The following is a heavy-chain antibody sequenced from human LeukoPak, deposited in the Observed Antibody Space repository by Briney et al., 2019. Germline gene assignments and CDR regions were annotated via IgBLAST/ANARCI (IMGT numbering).Heavy chain of an antibody. CDR1: GGSISGSY. D-gene: IGHD4-17*01. V-gene: IGHV4-59*01. CDR3: ARGIESYGDYGY. J-gene: IGHJ4*01. Sequence: PSETLSLTCTVSGGSISGSYWSWLRQPPGKGLEWIAYMYNSGSTNYNPSLKSRVTISIDTSKNQFSLKLSSLTSADTAIYNCARGIESYGDYGYWGQGILVTVSS. CDR2: MYNSGST.